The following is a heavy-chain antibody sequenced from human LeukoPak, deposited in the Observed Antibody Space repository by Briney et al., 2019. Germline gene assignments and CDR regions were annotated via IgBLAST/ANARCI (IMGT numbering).Heavy chain of an antibody. V-gene: IGHV4-59*08. D-gene: IGHD3-22*01. CDR2: IYYSGST. CDR3: ARRGGYPPYYDY. J-gene: IGHJ4*02. Sequence: SSETLSLTCTVSGGSISSYYWSWIRQPPGKGLEWIGYIYYSGSTNYNPSLKSRVTISVDTSKNQFSLKLSSVTAADTAVYYCARRGGYPPYYDYWGQGTLVTVSS. CDR1: GGSISSYY.